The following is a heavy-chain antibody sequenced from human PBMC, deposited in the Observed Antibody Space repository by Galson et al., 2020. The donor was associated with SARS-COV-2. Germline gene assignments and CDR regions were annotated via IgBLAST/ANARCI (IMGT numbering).Heavy chain of an antibody. Sequence: SETLSLTCAVSGYSISSGYYWGWIRQPPGKGLEWIGSIYHSGSTYYNPSLKSRVTISVDTSKNQFSLKLSSVTAADTAVYYCARLDFTSGSGSPPDDAFDIWGQGTMVTVSS. J-gene: IGHJ3*02. CDR1: GYSISSGYY. V-gene: IGHV4-38-2*01. CDR2: IYHSGST. D-gene: IGHD3-10*01. CDR3: ARLDFTSGSGSPPDDAFDI.